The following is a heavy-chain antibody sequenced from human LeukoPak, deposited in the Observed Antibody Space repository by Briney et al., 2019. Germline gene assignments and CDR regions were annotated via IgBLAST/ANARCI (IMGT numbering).Heavy chain of an antibody. Sequence: GVSLTLSCAASGFTFSKHYMNWVRQAPGQGLEWVSSISSTTGVTYYAGSVKGRVTISRDNAQNSLFLQMNSLRAEDTAVYYCSREVYSKKSWDGLDLWGQGTMVTVSS. V-gene: IGHV3-21*01. CDR2: ISSTTGVT. CDR1: GFTFSKHY. J-gene: IGHJ3*01. D-gene: IGHD6-13*01. CDR3: SREVYSKKSWDGLDL.